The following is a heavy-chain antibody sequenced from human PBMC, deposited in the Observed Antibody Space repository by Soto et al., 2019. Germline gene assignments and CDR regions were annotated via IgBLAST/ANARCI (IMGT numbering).Heavy chain of an antibody. CDR2: IYSSGST. D-gene: IGHD2-2*01. CDR3: ARHGDCSSISCSYFHYMDV. CDR1: CGSLSSFY. Sequence: SETLSLTCTVFCGSLSSFYWRWIRQPPGKGLEWIGYIYSSGSTNYNPSLKSRVIISVDTSKNQFSLKLSSVTAADTAVYYCARHGDCSSISCSYFHYMDVWGKGTTVTVSS. V-gene: IGHV4-59*08. J-gene: IGHJ6*03.